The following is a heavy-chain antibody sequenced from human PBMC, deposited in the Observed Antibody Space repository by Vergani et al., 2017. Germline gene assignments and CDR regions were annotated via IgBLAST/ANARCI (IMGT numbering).Heavy chain of an antibody. CDR1: GCTFSSYG. Sequence: QVQLVESGGGVVQPGRSLRLSCAASGCTFSSYGMHWVRQAPGKGLEWVAVIWYDGSNKYYADSVKGRFTISRDNSKNTLYLQMNSLRAEDTAVYYCARDRGNWREPLDYWGQGTLVTVSS. J-gene: IGHJ4*02. CDR3: ARDRGNWREPLDY. CDR2: IWYDGSNK. V-gene: IGHV3-33*01. D-gene: IGHD1-1*01.